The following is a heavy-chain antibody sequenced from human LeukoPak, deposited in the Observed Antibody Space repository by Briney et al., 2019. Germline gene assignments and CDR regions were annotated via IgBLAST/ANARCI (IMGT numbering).Heavy chain of an antibody. CDR2: IKQDGSEK. Sequence: GGSLRLSCAASGFTFSSYLMSWVRQAPGKGLEWVANIKQDGSEKYYVDSVKGRFTISRDNAKNSLYLQMNSLRAEDTAVYYCARASYKSGSYYRYYMDVWGKGTTVTVSS. CDR3: ARASYKSGSYYRYYMDV. J-gene: IGHJ6*03. V-gene: IGHV3-7*01. D-gene: IGHD1-26*01. CDR1: GFTFSSYL.